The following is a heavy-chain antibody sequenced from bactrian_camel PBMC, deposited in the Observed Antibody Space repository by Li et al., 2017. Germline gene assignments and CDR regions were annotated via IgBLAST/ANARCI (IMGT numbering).Heavy chain of an antibody. CDR3: AAGPWYTDEYQY. CDR1: GYNVNSDC. V-gene: IGHV3S6*01. D-gene: IGHD6*01. J-gene: IGHJ4*01. Sequence: HVQLVESGGGSVQAGESLRLSCQYSGYNVNSDCAGWFPQAPGKEREGVARIYSGGSNTYYANSVKGRFAIARDNTKNTVYLQMLSLKSEDTALYYCAAGPWYTDEYQYWGQGTQVTVS. CDR2: IYSGGSNT.